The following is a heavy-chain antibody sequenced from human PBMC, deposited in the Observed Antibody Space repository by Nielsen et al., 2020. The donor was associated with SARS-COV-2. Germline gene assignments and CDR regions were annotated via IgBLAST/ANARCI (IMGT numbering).Heavy chain of an antibody. V-gene: IGHV4-38-2*02. J-gene: IGHJ4*02. D-gene: IGHD1-26*01. CDR2: IYHSGST. CDR1: GYSISSGYY. Sequence: SETLSLTCTVSGYSISSGYYWGWIRQPPGKGLEWIGSIYHSGSTYYNPSLKSRVTISVDTSKNQFSLKLSSVTAADTAVYYCAREGIVGAIIPGWGQGTLVTVSS. CDR3: AREGIVGAIIPG.